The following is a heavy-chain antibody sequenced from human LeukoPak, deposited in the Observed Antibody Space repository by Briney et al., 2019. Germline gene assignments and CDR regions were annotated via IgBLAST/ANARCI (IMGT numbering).Heavy chain of an antibody. CDR1: GYTFTSYD. CDR3: ARGNGIAAAGPTGY. D-gene: IGHD6-13*01. J-gene: IGHJ4*02. CDR2: MNPNSGNT. V-gene: IGHV1-8*01. Sequence: GASVKVSCKASGYTFTSYDINWVRQATGQGPEWMGWMNPNSGNTGYAQKFQGRVTMTRNTSISTAYMELSSLRSEDTAVYYCARGNGIAAAGPTGYWGQGTLVTVSS.